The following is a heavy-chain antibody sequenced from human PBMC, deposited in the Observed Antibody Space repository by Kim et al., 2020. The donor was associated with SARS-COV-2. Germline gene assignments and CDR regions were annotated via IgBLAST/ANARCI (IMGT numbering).Heavy chain of an antibody. CDR3: ARGMVSSGSYFGFDY. D-gene: IGHD1-26*01. CDR2: IWYDGSNK. V-gene: IGHV3-33*01. CDR1: GFTFSSYG. Sequence: GGSLRLSCAASGFTFSSYGMHWVRQAPGKGLEWVAVIWYDGSNKYYADSVKGRFTISRDNSKNTLYLQMNSLRAEDTAVYYCARGMVSSGSYFGFDYWGQGTLVTVSS. J-gene: IGHJ4*02.